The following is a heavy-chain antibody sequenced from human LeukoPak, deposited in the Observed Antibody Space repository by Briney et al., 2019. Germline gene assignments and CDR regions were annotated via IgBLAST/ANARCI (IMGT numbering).Heavy chain of an antibody. Sequence: PSETLSLTCTVSGGSISSGSYYWSWIRQPAGKGLEWIGRIYTSGSTNYNPSLKSRVTISVDTSKNQFSLKLSSVTAADTAVYYCAGGVGATTFDYWGQGTLVTVSS. CDR1: GGSISSGSYY. CDR2: IYTSGST. J-gene: IGHJ4*02. CDR3: AGGVGATTFDY. V-gene: IGHV4-61*02. D-gene: IGHD1-26*01.